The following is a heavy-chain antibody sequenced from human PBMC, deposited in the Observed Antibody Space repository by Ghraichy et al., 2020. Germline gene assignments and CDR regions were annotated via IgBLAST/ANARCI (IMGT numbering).Heavy chain of an antibody. CDR3: ASGLKVGATFFLAFDI. J-gene: IGHJ3*02. CDR1: GYTFTSYG. V-gene: IGHV1-18*01. CDR2: ISAYNGNT. D-gene: IGHD1-26*01. Sequence: ASVKVSCKASGYTFTSYGISWVRQTPGQGLEWMGWISAYNGNTNYAQKLQGRVTMTTDTSTSTAYMELRSLRSDDTAVYYCASGLKVGATFFLAFDIWGQGTMVTVSS.